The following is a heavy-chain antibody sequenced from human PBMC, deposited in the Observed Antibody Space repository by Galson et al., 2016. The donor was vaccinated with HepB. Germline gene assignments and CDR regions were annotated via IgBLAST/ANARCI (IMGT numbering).Heavy chain of an antibody. CDR3: ARASSSSWYIGWGFQYGLDV. Sequence: SVKVSCKASGYTFTSHDINWARQAPGQGLEWIGWMTPNSGSTGYAQQFQGRVALTRDTSISTAYMEVSSLTSEDTAVYYCARASSSSWYIGWGFQYGLDVWGQGTTVTVSS. D-gene: IGHD6-13*01. J-gene: IGHJ6*02. CDR2: MTPNSGST. V-gene: IGHV1-8*01. CDR1: GYTFTSHD.